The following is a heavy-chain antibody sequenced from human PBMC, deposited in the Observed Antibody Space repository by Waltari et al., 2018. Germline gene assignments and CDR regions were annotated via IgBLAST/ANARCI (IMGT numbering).Heavy chain of an antibody. V-gene: IGHV1-2*02. J-gene: IGHJ4*02. Sequence: QVQLVQSGAEVKKPGASVKVSCTASGYTFTGYYIHWVRQAPGQGLEWMGWINPNTGVTNFAQKFQGRVTMTRDTSITTAYMELSSLKSDDTAVYYCTRDWGYDYWGQGTLVTVSS. CDR1: GYTFTGYY. CDR2: INPNTGVT. CDR3: TRDWGYDY. D-gene: IGHD3-16*01.